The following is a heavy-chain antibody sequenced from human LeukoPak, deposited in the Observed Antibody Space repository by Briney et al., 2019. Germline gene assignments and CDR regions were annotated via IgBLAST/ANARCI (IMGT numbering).Heavy chain of an antibody. CDR1: GFTFSGSA. V-gene: IGHV3-73*01. D-gene: IGHD6-13*01. CDR3: TRHSTAAGTYDY. J-gene: IGHJ4*02. Sequence: GGSLRLSCAASGFTFSGSAMHCVRQASGKGLEWVGRIRSKTNSYATAYAASVKGRFTISRDDSKNTAYLQMNSLKTEDTAVYYCTRHSTAAGTYDYWGQGTLVTVSS. CDR2: IRSKTNSYAT.